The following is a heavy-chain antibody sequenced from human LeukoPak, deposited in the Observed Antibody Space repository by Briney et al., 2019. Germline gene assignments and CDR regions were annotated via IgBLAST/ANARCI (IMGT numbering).Heavy chain of an antibody. J-gene: IGHJ3*02. CDR1: GGSFSSSSHY. CDR2: MYYSGST. Sequence: PSETLSLTCTVSGGSFSSSSHYWCWVRQPPGKGLEWIGSMYYSGSTYYNAALRSRGPISVETSRDQFSLKLSSVTAADTAVYYCARHFDRDGYKSNAFDIWGQGTMVTVSS. V-gene: IGHV4-39*01. CDR3: ARHFDRDGYKSNAFDI. D-gene: IGHD5-24*01.